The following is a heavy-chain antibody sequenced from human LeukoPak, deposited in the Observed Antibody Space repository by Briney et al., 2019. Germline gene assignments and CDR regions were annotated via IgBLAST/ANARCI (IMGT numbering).Heavy chain of an antibody. CDR1: GFTFSSYA. CDR3: AKVAAYYYDSSGYYYVPFDY. J-gene: IGHJ4*02. D-gene: IGHD3-22*01. CDR2: IIVSGGRT. Sequence: GGSLRLSCAASGFTFSSYAMSWVRQAPGKGLEWVSAIIVSGGRTYYAASVKGRFTISGTNSKNTLYLQMNSLRAEDTAVYYCAKVAAYYYDSSGYYYVPFDYWGQGTLVTVSS. V-gene: IGHV3-23*01.